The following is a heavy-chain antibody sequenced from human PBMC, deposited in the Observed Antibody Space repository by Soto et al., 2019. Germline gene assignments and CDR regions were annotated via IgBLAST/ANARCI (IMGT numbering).Heavy chain of an antibody. Sequence: QITLNESGPTQVKPRQTLTLTCTFSGFSLTTSGVGVGWIHQSPGKAPEWLALIYWDDDKRYSPSLKSRLTITKDTSKNQVVLTMADLDAADTATYYCAHRVLRTVFGLVTTTAIYFDFWGQGTPVAVSS. J-gene: IGHJ4*02. D-gene: IGHD3-3*01. CDR1: GFSLTTSGVG. CDR2: IYWDDDK. CDR3: AHRVLRTVFGLVTTTAIYFDF. V-gene: IGHV2-5*02.